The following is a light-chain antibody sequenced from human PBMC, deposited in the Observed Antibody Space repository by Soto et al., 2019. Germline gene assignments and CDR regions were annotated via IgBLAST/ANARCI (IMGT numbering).Light chain of an antibody. CDR3: QQYNRPAT. J-gene: IGKJ2*01. CDR2: DAS. Sequence: DIQMTQSPSTLSASVGDRVTITCRASQSISRWLAWYQQKPGKAPKVLIYDASSLESGVPSRFSGSGTGTEFTLSISRLPPDDVATHYCQQYNRPATFGQGTKLEI. V-gene: IGKV1-5*01. CDR1: QSISRW.